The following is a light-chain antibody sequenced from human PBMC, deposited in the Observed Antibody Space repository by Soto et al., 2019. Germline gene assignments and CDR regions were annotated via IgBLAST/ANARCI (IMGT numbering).Light chain of an antibody. CDR3: QQYGSSSWT. Sequence: EIVLTQSPGTLSLSPGERATLSCRASQSVSSSYLAWYQQKPGQAPRLLIYGASSRATGIPDTFSGSGSGTDFTLTISRPEHEDFAVYYCQQYGSSSWTFGQGTKVDIK. J-gene: IGKJ1*01. CDR2: GAS. CDR1: QSVSSSY. V-gene: IGKV3-20*01.